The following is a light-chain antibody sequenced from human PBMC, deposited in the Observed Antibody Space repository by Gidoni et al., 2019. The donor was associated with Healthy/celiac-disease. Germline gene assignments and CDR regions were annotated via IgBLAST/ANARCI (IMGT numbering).Light chain of an antibody. CDR2: GNS. Sequence: QSVLTQPPSVSGAPGQRGTISCTGSSPNIGAGYAVHLYQHLPGTAPKLLIYGNSHRPSGVPARFSGSKSGTSASLAITGLQAEDEADYYCQSYDSSLSGSEVFGGGTTLTVL. CDR1: SPNIGAGYA. J-gene: IGLJ2*01. CDR3: QSYDSSLSGSEV. V-gene: IGLV1-40*01.